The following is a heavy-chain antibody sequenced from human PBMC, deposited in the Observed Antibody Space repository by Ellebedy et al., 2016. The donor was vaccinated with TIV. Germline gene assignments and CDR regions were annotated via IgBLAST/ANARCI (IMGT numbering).Heavy chain of an antibody. CDR3: AREAATVTTSCMDV. Sequence: ASVKVSCKASGYMFSTYVINWVRQATGQGLEWMGWMNPNSGNTGYAQKFQGRVTMTRNTSISTAYMELSSLRSEDTAVYYCAREAATVTTSCMDVWGQGTTVIVSS. CDR1: GYMFSTYV. D-gene: IGHD4-17*01. J-gene: IGHJ6*02. V-gene: IGHV1-8*01. CDR2: MNPNSGNT.